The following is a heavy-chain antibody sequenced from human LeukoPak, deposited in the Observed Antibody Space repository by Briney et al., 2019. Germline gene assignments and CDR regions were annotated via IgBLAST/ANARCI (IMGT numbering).Heavy chain of an antibody. V-gene: IGHV3-7*01. CDR1: GFTFSSYW. CDR3: ATRLSGYDSVY. J-gene: IGHJ4*02. D-gene: IGHD5-12*01. Sequence: PGGSLRLSCAASGFTFSSYWMSWVRQAPGKGLEWVANIKQDGSEKYYVDSVKGRFTISRDNAKNSLYLQVNSLRAEDTAVYYCATRLSGYDSVYWGQGTLVTVSS. CDR2: IKQDGSEK.